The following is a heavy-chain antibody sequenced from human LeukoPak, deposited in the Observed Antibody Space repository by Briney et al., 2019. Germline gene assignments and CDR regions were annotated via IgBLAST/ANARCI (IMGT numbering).Heavy chain of an antibody. D-gene: IGHD1-26*01. CDR1: GYTFTGYY. J-gene: IGHJ4*02. Sequence: ASVKLSCKASGYTFTGYYMHWVRQATGQGLEWMGWINPNSGGTNYAQKFQDRVTMTRDTSIDTAYMELSRLRSDDTAVYYCARSSGSSTGHFDYWGQGALVTVSS. V-gene: IGHV1-2*02. CDR2: INPNSGGT. CDR3: ARSSGSSTGHFDY.